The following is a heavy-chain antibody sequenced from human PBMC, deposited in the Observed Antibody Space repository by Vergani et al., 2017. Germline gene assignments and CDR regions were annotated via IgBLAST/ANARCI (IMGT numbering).Heavy chain of an antibody. CDR3: ARDHCSRTSCYPDY. V-gene: IGHV3-21*01. J-gene: IGHJ4*02. CDR1: GFTFSSYS. D-gene: IGHD2-2*01. CDR2: ISSSSSYI. Sequence: EVQLVESGGGLVKPGGSLRLSCAASGFTFSSYSMNWVRQAPGKGLEWVSSISSSSSYIYYADSVKGRFTISRDNAKTSLYLQMNSLRAEDTAVYYCARDHCSRTSCYPDYWGQGTLVTVAS.